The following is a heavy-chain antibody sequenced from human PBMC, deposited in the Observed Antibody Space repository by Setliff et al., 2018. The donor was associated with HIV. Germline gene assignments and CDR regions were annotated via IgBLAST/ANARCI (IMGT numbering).Heavy chain of an antibody. V-gene: IGHV6-1*01. J-gene: IGHJ6*03. D-gene: IGHD6-19*01. Sequence: SQTLSLTCAISGDSVSSNSAAWNWIRQSPSRGLEWLGRTYYKSKWYNAYAVSVKSRITINPDTSKNQFSLQLSSVTPEDTAVYYCASGAVAATGHYYYYYMDVWGKGTTVTVSS. CDR3: ASGAVAATGHYYYYYMDV. CDR2: TYYKSKWYN. CDR1: GDSVSSNSAA.